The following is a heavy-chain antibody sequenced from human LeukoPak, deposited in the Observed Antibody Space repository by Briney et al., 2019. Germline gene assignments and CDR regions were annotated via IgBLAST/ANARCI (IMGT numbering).Heavy chain of an antibody. D-gene: IGHD2-2*01. V-gene: IGHV1-69*06. CDR2: IIPIFGTA. Sequence: SVKVSCKASGGTFSSYVISWVRQAPGQGLEWMGRIIPIFGTANYAQKFQGRVTITADKSTSTAYMELSSLRSEDTAVYYCARDRCSSTSCYQNWFDPWGQGTLVTVSS. J-gene: IGHJ5*02. CDR1: GGTFSSYV. CDR3: ARDRCSSTSCYQNWFDP.